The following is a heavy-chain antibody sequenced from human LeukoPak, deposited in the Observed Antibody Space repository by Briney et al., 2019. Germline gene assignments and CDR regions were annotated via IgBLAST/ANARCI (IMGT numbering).Heavy chain of an antibody. CDR2: INPSTGNP. CDR1: GYSFTNYA. Sequence: ASVKVSCKASGYSFTNYAMNWVRQAPGQGLEWMGWINPSTGNPTYAQGFTGRFVFSLDNSVSTTYLQISSLKAEDPAVYFCARALQSVGGLPLPDYWGQGTLLTVSS. D-gene: IGHD3-16*02. J-gene: IGHJ4*02. CDR3: ARALQSVGGLPLPDY. V-gene: IGHV7-4-1*02.